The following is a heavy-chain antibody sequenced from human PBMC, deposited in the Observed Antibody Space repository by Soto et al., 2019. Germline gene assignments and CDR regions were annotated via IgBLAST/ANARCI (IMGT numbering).Heavy chain of an antibody. CDR2: IYYSGST. V-gene: IGHV4-30-4*01. J-gene: IGHJ4*02. CDR3: AGTYYYGSGSYRYFDY. D-gene: IGHD3-10*01. CDR1: GGSISSGDYY. Sequence: QVQLQESGPGLVKPSQTLSLTCTVSGGSISSGDYYWSWIRQPPGKGLEWIGYIYYSGSTYYTPSLKSRVTISVDTSKTQFSLKLSSVTAADTAVYYCAGTYYYGSGSYRYFDYWGQGTLVTVSS.